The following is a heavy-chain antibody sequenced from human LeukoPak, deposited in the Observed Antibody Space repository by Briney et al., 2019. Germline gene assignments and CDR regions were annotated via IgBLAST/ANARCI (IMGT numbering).Heavy chain of an antibody. J-gene: IGHJ4*02. CDR3: AKDLSTRGSGSYYDY. CDR2: ISGSGGST. CDR1: GFTFSSYA. Sequence: GGSLRLPCAASGFTFSSYAMSWVRQAPGKGLEWVSAISGSGGSTYYADSVKGRFTISRDNSKNTLYLQMNSLRAEDTAVYYCAKDLSTRGSGSYYDYWGQGTLVTVSS. V-gene: IGHV3-23*01. D-gene: IGHD3-10*01.